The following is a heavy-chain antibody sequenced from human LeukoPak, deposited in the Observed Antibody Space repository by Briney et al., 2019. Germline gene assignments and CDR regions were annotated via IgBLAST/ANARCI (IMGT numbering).Heavy chain of an antibody. V-gene: IGHV1-46*01. CDR3: ARVPSYCSGTNCYFDS. CDR2: MNPSGGST. D-gene: IGHD2-2*01. CDR1: GYTFSSHY. Sequence: ASVKVSCKASGYTFSSHYLHWVRQAPGQGLEWMGMMNPSGGSTNYAQKFQGRVTMTRDTSTSTVYIELSSLRSEDTAIYYCARVPSYCSGTNCYFDSWGQGTLVTVSS. J-gene: IGHJ4*02.